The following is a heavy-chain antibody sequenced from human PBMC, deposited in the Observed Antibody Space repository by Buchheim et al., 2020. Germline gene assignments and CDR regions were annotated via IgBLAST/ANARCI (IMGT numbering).Heavy chain of an antibody. Sequence: QVQLQESGPGLLKPSETLSLTCAVYGGSFSGYYWSWIRQPPGKGLEWIGEINHSGSTNYNPSLKSRVTISVDTSKNQFSLKLSSVTAADTAVYYCARVGSGSYHRNKYYFDYWGQGTL. J-gene: IGHJ4*02. V-gene: IGHV4-34*01. CDR1: GGSFSGYY. CDR3: ARVGSGSYHRNKYYFDY. CDR2: INHSGST. D-gene: IGHD1-26*01.